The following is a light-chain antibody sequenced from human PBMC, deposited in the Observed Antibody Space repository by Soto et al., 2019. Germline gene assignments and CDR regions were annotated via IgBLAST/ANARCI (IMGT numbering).Light chain of an antibody. V-gene: IGKV3-15*01. J-gene: IGKJ4*01. CDR3: RYYDIALT. Sequence: RATLSCMASQSVSSNLAWYQQKPGQAPRLLIYGASTRATGIPARFSGSGSVIVHTEAVISLRSAVSAFLLNRYYDIALTFGGGTKVDIK. CDR2: GAS. CDR1: QSVSSN.